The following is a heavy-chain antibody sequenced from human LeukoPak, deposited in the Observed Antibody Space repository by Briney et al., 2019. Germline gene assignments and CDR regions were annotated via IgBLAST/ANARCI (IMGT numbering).Heavy chain of an antibody. CDR3: ARGPKWTGSFYYFDY. V-gene: IGHV1-8*01. D-gene: IGHD1-26*01. CDR2: TSPNSGNT. J-gene: IGHJ4*02. CDR1: GYTFPSYD. Sequence: ASVKVSCKTSGYTFPSYDINWVRQATGQGLEWMGWTSPNSGNTGYTQKFQGRVTISRNTSITTAYMELSSLRSEDTGVYYCARGPKWTGSFYYFDYWGQGTLVTVSS.